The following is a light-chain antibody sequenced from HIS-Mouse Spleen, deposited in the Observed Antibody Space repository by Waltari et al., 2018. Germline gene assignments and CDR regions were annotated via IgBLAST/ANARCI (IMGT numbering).Light chain of an antibody. J-gene: IGLJ2*01. CDR3: SSYTSSSTEV. V-gene: IGLV2-14*03. CDR1: SRSVGGYNY. Sequence: QSALTQPASVSGSPGPSIPIPCPGTSRSVGGYNYVPCYQQHPGKAPKPIIYDVSNRPSGVSNRFSGSKSGNTASLTISGLQAEDEADYYCSSYTSSSTEVFGGGTKLTVL. CDR2: DVS.